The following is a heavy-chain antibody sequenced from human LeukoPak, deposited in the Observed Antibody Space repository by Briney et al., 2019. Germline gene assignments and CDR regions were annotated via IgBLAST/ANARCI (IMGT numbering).Heavy chain of an antibody. CDR3: ARGRGLTLSYHYFDY. Sequence: PGRSLRLSCAASGFTFSSYGMHWVRQAPGKGLEWVAVISYDGSNKYYADSVKGRFTISRDNSKNTLYLQMNSLRAEDTAVYYCARGRGLTLSYHYFDYWGQGTMVTVSS. CDR2: ISYDGSNK. J-gene: IGHJ4*02. V-gene: IGHV3-30*03. D-gene: IGHD3-10*01. CDR1: GFTFSSYG.